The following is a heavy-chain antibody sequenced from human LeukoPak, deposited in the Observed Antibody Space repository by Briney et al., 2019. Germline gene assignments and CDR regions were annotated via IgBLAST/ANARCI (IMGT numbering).Heavy chain of an antibody. CDR2: ISASGGNT. CDR1: GFTFSSYA. D-gene: IGHD1-20*01. V-gene: IGHV3-23*01. Sequence: GGSLRLSCAASGFTFSSYAMTWVRQAPGKGLEWVSVISASGGNTYYRDSVKGRFTISRDNSKNTLNLQMNSLRAEDTAVYFCARRINGTWYYFDYWGQGTLVTVSS. J-gene: IGHJ4*02. CDR3: ARRINGTWYYFDY.